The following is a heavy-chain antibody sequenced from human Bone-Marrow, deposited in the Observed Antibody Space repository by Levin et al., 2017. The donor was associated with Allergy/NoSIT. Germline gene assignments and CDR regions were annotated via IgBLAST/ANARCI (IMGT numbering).Heavy chain of an antibody. CDR2: IKRRSNGGTT. Sequence: GGSLRLSCAASGFAFIDAWMSWVRQAPGKGLEWVGHIKRRSNGGTTDYAAPVKGRFTISRDDSTNMLFLLMDSLRTEDTGLYYCVTDRTQSPIDSWGQGTLVTVSS. J-gene: IGHJ4*02. CDR1: GFAFIDAW. CDR3: VTDRTQSPIDS. V-gene: IGHV3-15*01.